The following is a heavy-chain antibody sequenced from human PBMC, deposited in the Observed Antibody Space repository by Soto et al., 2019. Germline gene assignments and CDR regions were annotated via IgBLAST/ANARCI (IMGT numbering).Heavy chain of an antibody. D-gene: IGHD2-21*02. J-gene: IGHJ4*02. Sequence: GASVKVSCKASGGTFSSYTMRWVRQAPGQGLEWMGRIIPILGIANYAQKFQGRVTITADKSTSTAYMELSSLRSEDTAVYYCASPCGGDCYGGFDYWGQGTLVTVSS. CDR3: ASPCGGDCYGGFDY. CDR1: GGTFSSYT. CDR2: IIPILGIA. V-gene: IGHV1-69*02.